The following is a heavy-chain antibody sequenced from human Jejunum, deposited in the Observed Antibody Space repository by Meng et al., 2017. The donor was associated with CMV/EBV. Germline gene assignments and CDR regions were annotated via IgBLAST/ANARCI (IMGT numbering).Heavy chain of an antibody. Sequence: VGLVERGGGLVRPGGSLRLSCAASSFPVSSHYMTWVRQAPGKGLEWVSVIYSGGTTSYADSVKGRFSISRDNSKNMLYLQMNSLRAEDTAVYYCARAGGYSSPNWFDPWGQGTLVTVSS. D-gene: IGHD5-18*01. J-gene: IGHJ5*02. CDR1: SFPVSSHY. CDR2: IYSGGTT. CDR3: ARAGGYSSPNWFDP. V-gene: IGHV3-66*01.